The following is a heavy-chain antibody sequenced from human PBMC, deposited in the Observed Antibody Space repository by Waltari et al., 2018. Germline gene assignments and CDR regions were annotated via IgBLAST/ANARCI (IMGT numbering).Heavy chain of an antibody. V-gene: IGHV1-3*04. Sequence: QVQLVQSGAEVKKPGASVKVSCKASGDTFTNYVIHGVRQAPGQRLEWMGWINTEKGNQKNSQNFRGSVTLTRDTAASTAYMELSSLRSEDTAVYYCARWGSNWSSHYWGQGTLVTVSS. D-gene: IGHD6-13*01. CDR3: ARWGSNWSSHY. J-gene: IGHJ4*02. CDR2: INTEKGNQ. CDR1: GDTFTNYV.